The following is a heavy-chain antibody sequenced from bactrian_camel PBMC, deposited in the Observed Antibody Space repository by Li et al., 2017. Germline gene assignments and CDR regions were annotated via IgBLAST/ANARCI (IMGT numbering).Heavy chain of an antibody. CDR1: GRIYSNYV. V-gene: IGHV3S53*01. J-gene: IGHJ6*01. CDR3: ATGPSLVRHVAYARWGFAY. Sequence: HVQLVESGGGSVQAGGSLRLSCAASGRIYSNYVMGWFRQGPGKERRPVATIDSNERTVYTDSVKGRFTISFDNAENTVYLQMNSLKPEDTAVYYCATGPSLVRHVAYARWGFAYWGQGTQVTVS. D-gene: IGHD5*01. CDR2: IDSNERT.